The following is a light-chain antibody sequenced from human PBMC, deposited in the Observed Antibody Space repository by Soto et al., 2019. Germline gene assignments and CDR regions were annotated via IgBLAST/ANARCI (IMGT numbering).Light chain of an antibody. CDR1: QRVGISY. CDR3: QQYDGTPPWT. V-gene: IGKV3-20*01. CDR2: ATS. Sequence: EVVLTQSPGTLSLSPGERATLSCRASQRVGISYLAWYQQKPGQAPRLLIYATSYRATGIPDRFSGSGSGTDFTLTISRLEPEDFALYYCQQYDGTPPWTFGQGTKGDIK. J-gene: IGKJ1*01.